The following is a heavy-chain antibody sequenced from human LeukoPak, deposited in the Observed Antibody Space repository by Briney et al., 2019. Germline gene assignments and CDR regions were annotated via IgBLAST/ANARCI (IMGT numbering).Heavy chain of an antibody. J-gene: IGHJ4*02. V-gene: IGHV1-2*02. Sequence: ASVKVSCKACGYTFTNYYMHWVRQAPGQGLEWMGWINGYSGDTNYPQKFQGRVTMTRDTSIRTAYMELRRLRSDDTAVYYCARRGHGAGSYEDYWGQGTLLTVSS. CDR1: GYTFTNYY. D-gene: IGHD3-10*01. CDR3: ARRGHGAGSYEDY. CDR2: INGYSGDT.